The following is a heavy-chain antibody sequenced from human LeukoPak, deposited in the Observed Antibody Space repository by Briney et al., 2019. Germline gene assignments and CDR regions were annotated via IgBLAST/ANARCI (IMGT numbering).Heavy chain of an antibody. CDR3: ARDKLGLGELSLYDQ. CDR1: GYTFTGHY. V-gene: IGHV1-2*02. Sequence: ASVKVSCKASGYTFTGHYMHWIRQAPGQGLEWMGWMNPNSGGTKYAQKFQGRVTMTRDTSISTAYMELSRLRSDDTAMYYCARDKLGLGELSLYDQWGQGTLVTVFS. D-gene: IGHD3-16*02. J-gene: IGHJ5*02. CDR2: MNPNSGGT.